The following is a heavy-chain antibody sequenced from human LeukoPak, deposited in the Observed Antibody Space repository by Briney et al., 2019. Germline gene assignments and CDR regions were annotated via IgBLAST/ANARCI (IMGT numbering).Heavy chain of an antibody. Sequence: QTGGSLRLSCAASGFTFSSYGMSWVRQAPGKGLEWVSAISGSGGSTYYADSVKGRFAISRDNSKNTLYLQMNSLRAEDTAVYYCARDFSAITMVRGANWFDPWGQGTLVTVSS. CDR2: ISGSGGST. V-gene: IGHV3-23*01. D-gene: IGHD3-10*01. J-gene: IGHJ5*02. CDR3: ARDFSAITMVRGANWFDP. CDR1: GFTFSSYG.